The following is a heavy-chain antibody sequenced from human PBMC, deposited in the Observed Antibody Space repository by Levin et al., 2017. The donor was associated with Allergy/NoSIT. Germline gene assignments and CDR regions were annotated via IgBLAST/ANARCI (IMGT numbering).Heavy chain of an antibody. V-gene: IGHV5-51*01. CDR3: ATRPRGSGNYYDTFNI. CDR1: GYSFTTYW. D-gene: IGHD3-10*01. Sequence: KVSCKGSGYSFTTYWIGWVRQMPGKGLEWMGIIYPDDSDTRYSPSFQGQVTISADKSINTAYLQWSSLKSSDTAMYYCATRPRGSGNYYDTFNIWGQGTMVTVSS. J-gene: IGHJ3*02. CDR2: IYPDDSDT.